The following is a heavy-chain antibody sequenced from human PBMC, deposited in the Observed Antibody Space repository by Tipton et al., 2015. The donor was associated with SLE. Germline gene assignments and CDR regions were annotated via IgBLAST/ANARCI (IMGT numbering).Heavy chain of an antibody. J-gene: IGHJ4*02. V-gene: IGHV3-33*06. CDR1: GFTFSDYD. D-gene: IGHD1-26*01. Sequence: SLRLSCAASGFTFSDYDMHWVRQAPGRGLEWVAVIWFDGSNKYYADSVKGRFTISRDNSKNTLYLQMNSLRVEDTAVYYCAKAGSNWHNYFDYWGQGTLVTVSS. CDR2: IWFDGSNK. CDR3: AKAGSNWHNYFDY.